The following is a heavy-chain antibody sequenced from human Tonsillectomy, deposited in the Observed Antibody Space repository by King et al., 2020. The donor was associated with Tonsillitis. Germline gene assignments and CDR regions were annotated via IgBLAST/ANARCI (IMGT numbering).Heavy chain of an antibody. CDR2: IYYSGST. CDR3: ARSSGYYRDFDY. J-gene: IGHJ4*02. Sequence: LQLQESGPGLVKPSETLSLTCTVSGDSIGSSSYYWGWIRQPPGKGLEWIGSIYYSGSTSYNPSLKSRVTISVDTSKNQFSLKLTSVTAADTAVYYCARSSGYYRDFDYWGQGTLVTVSS. D-gene: IGHD3-22*01. V-gene: IGHV4-39*01. CDR1: GDSIGSSSYY.